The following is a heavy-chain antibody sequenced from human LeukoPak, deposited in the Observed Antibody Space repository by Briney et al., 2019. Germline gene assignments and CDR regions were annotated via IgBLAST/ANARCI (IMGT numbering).Heavy chain of an antibody. V-gene: IGHV4-38-2*02. CDR2: FYHGGST. Sequence: SETLSLTCTVSVYSLCSGYYWGWSRRPPGKGRDGIGSFYHGGSTYYNPSLKSRVTISVDTSKNQLSLKLSSVTAADTAVYYCAREARQKGATGLDYWGQGTLVTVSS. J-gene: IGHJ4*01. CDR3: AREARQKGATGLDY. CDR1: VYSLCSGYY. D-gene: IGHD1-26*01.